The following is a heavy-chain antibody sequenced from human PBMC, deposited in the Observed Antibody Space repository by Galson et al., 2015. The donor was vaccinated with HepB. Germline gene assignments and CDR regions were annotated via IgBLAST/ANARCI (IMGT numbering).Heavy chain of an antibody. CDR3: ARLFRWVVPAGDP. CDR1: GGSISSSSYY. CDR2: IYYSGST. Sequence: LSLTCTVSGGSISSSSYYWGWIRQPPGKGLEWIGGIYYSGSTYYNPSLKSRVTISVDTSKNQFSLKLSSVTAADTAVYYCARLFRWVVPAGDPWGQGTLVTVS. V-gene: IGHV4-39*01. D-gene: IGHD2-2*01. J-gene: IGHJ5*02.